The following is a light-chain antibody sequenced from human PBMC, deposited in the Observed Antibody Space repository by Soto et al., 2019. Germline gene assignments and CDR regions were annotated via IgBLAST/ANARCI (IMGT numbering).Light chain of an antibody. V-gene: IGKV1-5*03. CDR2: KAS. CDR1: QSISSW. CDR3: QQYNTYSPELT. J-gene: IGKJ4*01. Sequence: DIQMTQSPSTLSASVGDRVTITCRASQSISSWLAWYQQKPGKAPKLLIYKASNLENGVPSRFSGSGFGTEFTLTVSSLQPDDFATYYCQQYNTYSPELTFGGGTKVEI.